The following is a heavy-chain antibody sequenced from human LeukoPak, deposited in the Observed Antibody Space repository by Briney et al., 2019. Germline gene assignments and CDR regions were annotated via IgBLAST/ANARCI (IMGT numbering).Heavy chain of an antibody. Sequence: GGSLRLSCAASGFTFSNYWMSWVRQAPGKGLEWVANIKEDGSEKYYVDSVKGRFTISRDNAKNSLYLQMNSLRAEDTAVYYCAKGVVAATNAAYYGMDVWGQGTTVTVSS. CDR2: IKEDGSEK. D-gene: IGHD2-15*01. V-gene: IGHV3-7*02. CDR3: AKGVVAATNAAYYGMDV. J-gene: IGHJ6*02. CDR1: GFTFSNYW.